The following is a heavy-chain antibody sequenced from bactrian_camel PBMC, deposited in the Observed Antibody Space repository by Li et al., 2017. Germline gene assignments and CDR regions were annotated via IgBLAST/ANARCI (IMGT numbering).Heavy chain of an antibody. CDR1: GLPNNCYR. CDR3: AAECGTCLGGEWTRCNY. CDR2: IDTDGDT. Sequence: HVQLVESGGGSAETGGSLTLSCAVYGLPNNCYRLGWFRQGPGNECELLSSIDTDGDTYYSDSVKGRFTISQNNAKNTVFLQMNSLKPEETGMYYCAAECGTCLGGEWTRCNYWGQ. V-gene: IGHV3S9*01. D-gene: IGHD2*01. J-gene: IGHJ4*01.